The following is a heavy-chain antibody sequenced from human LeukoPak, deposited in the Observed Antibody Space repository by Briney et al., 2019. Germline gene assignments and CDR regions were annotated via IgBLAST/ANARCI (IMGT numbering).Heavy chain of an antibody. CDR1: GGSFSVYY. CDR3: ARVGYSSSWIDY. CDR2: IKHIGST. J-gene: IGHJ4*02. D-gene: IGHD6-13*01. V-gene: IGHV4-34*01. Sequence: SQTLSLTCAVYGGSFSVYYWSSTRQPPGKGREWIGEIKHIGSTNYNPSLKSRATISVDTSKNQFSLKLSYVTAADTAVYYCARVGYSSSWIDYWGQGPLVSVSS.